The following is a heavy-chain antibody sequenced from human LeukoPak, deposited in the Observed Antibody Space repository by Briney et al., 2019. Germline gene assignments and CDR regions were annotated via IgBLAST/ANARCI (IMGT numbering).Heavy chain of an antibody. J-gene: IGHJ4*02. D-gene: IGHD3-22*01. CDR1: GYTFTSYG. Sequence: ASVKVSCKASGYTFTSYGISWVRQAPGQGLEWMGWISAYDGNTNYAQKLQGRATMTTDTSTSTAYMELRSLRSDDTAVYYCARDSYYYDSSGDDYWGQGTLVTVSS. V-gene: IGHV1-18*01. CDR3: ARDSYYYDSSGDDY. CDR2: ISAYDGNT.